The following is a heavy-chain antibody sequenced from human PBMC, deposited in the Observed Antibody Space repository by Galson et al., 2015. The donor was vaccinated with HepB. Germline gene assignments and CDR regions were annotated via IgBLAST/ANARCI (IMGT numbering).Heavy chain of an antibody. Sequence: SVKVSCKVSGYTLTELSMHWVRQAPGKGLEWMGGFDPEDGETTYAQKFQGRVTMTEDTSTDTAYMELSSLRSEDTAVYYCATDASLWFGELGPLDYWGQGTLVTVSS. CDR1: GYTLTELS. V-gene: IGHV1-24*01. CDR3: ATDASLWFGELGPLDY. J-gene: IGHJ4*02. D-gene: IGHD3-10*01. CDR2: FDPEDGET.